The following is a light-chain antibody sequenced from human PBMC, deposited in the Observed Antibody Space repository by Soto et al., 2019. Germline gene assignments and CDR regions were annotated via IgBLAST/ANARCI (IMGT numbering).Light chain of an antibody. CDR1: QSISSW. V-gene: IGKV1-5*03. Sequence: DIQMTQSPSTLSASVGDRVTITCRASQSISSWLAWYQQKPGKAPKLLIYKASSLESGVPSRFSGSGSGTEFTLTISSLQPDDFATYYCQKYHSYSWTFGQGTKVEIK. CDR2: KAS. CDR3: QKYHSYSWT. J-gene: IGKJ1*01.